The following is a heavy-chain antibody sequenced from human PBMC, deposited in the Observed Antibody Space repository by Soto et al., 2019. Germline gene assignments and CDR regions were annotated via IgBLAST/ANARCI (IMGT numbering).Heavy chain of an antibody. D-gene: IGHD4-17*01. V-gene: IGHV3-7*01. CDR1: GFTFSSYW. Sequence: EVQLVESGGGLVQPGGSLSLSCAASGFTFSSYWMSWVRQAPGKGLEWVANIKQDGSEKYYVDAVKGRFNISRDNAKNSMYLQMNSLRAEDTAVYYCARDPLGVGYDYGDHFAYWGQGTLVTVSS. J-gene: IGHJ4*02. CDR2: IKQDGSEK. CDR3: ARDPLGVGYDYGDHFAY.